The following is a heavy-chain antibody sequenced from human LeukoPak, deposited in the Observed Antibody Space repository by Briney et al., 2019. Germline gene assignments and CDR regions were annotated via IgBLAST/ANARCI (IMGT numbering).Heavy chain of an antibody. D-gene: IGHD2/OR15-2a*01. J-gene: IGHJ4*02. Sequence: GGSLRLSCAASGFTFSSYSMNWVRQAPGKGLEWVSSISSSSSYIYYAHSVKGRFTISKDNAKNSLYLQMNSLRAEDTAVYYCARDFDIYPCYWGQGTLVTVSS. CDR2: ISSSSSYI. CDR1: GFTFSSYS. V-gene: IGHV3-21*01. CDR3: ARDFDIYPCY.